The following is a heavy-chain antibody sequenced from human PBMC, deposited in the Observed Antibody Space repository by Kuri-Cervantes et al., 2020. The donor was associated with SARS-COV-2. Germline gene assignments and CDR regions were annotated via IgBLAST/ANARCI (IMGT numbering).Heavy chain of an antibody. D-gene: IGHD3-22*01. V-gene: IGHV5-51*01. CDR3: ALKPAPMIEGWFDP. CDR1: GYSFTSYW. Sequence: KVSCKGSGYSFTSYWIGWVRQMPGKGLEWMGIIYPGDSDTRYSPSFQGQVTISADKSISTAYLQWSSLKASDTAMYYCALKPAPMIEGWFDPWGQGTLVTVSS. CDR2: IYPGDSDT. J-gene: IGHJ5*02.